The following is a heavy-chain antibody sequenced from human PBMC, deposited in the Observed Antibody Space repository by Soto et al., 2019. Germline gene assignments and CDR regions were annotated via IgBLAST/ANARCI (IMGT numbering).Heavy chain of an antibody. J-gene: IGHJ4*02. CDR2: ISGYSGNS. D-gene: IGHD3-22*01. V-gene: IGHV1-18*01. Sequence: QVQLVQSGAEVKQPGASVKVSCKASGYTLTNSGISWVRQAPGQGLEWMGWISGYSGNSNYAQNLQGRVTMTTDTSTSTAYMELRSLTSDDTAVYYCARDPANNDGSGYPRFDYWGQGTLVTVSS. CDR1: GYTLTNSG. CDR3: ARDPANNDGSGYPRFDY.